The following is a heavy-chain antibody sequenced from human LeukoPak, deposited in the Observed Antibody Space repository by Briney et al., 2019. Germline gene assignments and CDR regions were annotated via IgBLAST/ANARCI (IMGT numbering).Heavy chain of an antibody. V-gene: IGHV3-64*01. J-gene: IGHJ1*01. Sequence: GGSLRLSCAASGFTFSSYAMHWVRQAPGKGLEYVSAISSNGGSTYYANSVKGRFTISRDNSKNTLYLQMGSLRAEDMAVYYCARLAYCGGDCYRTTRGYFQHWGQGTLVTVSS. D-gene: IGHD2-21*02. CDR3: ARLAYCGGDCYRTTRGYFQH. CDR1: GFTFSSYA. CDR2: ISSNGGST.